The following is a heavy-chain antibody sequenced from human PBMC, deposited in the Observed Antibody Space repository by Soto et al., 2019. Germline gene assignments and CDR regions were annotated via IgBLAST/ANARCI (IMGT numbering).Heavy chain of an antibody. CDR1: GGTFSSYA. CDR3: ARSMITLGAGDYYYGMDV. D-gene: IGHD3-16*01. CDR2: IIPIFGTA. V-gene: IGHV1-69*13. J-gene: IGHJ6*02. Sequence: SVKVSCKASGGTFSSYAISWLRQAPGQGLEWMGGIIPIFGTANYAQKFQGRVTITADEATSTAYMELSSLRSEDTAAYYCARSMITLGAGDYYYGMDVWGQGTTVTVSS.